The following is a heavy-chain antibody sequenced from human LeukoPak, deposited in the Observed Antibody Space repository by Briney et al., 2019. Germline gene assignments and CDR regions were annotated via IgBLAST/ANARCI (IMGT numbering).Heavy chain of an antibody. J-gene: IGHJ4*02. CDR3: ARAIFGNIAVAGEPSRDY. V-gene: IGHV3-48*03. CDR1: GFTFSTYE. D-gene: IGHD6-19*01. Sequence: GGSLRLSCAASGFTFSTYEMNWVRQAPGKGLEWISYISSSGKTIYYADSVKGRFTISRHNAKNSLYLQMNSLRAEDAAVYYCARAIFGNIAVAGEPSRDYWGQGTLVTVSS. CDR2: ISSSGKTI.